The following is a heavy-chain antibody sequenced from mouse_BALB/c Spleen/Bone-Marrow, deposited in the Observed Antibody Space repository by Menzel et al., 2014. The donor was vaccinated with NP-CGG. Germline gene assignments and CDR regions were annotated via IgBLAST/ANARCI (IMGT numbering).Heavy chain of an antibody. D-gene: IGHD1-1*01. CDR1: GFTFSSYG. J-gene: IGHJ2*01. CDR2: INSNGGST. Sequence: EVMLVESGGGLVQPGGSLKLSCAASGFTFSSYGMSWVRPTPDKRLELVATINSNGGSTYYPDSVKGRFTISRDNAKNTLYLQVSSLKSEDTAMYYCARDYYGSSDYWGQGTTLTVSS. CDR3: ARDYYGSSDY. V-gene: IGHV5-6-3*01.